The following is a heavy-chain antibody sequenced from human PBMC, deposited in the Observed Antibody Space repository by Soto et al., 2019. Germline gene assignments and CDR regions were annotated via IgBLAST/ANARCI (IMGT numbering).Heavy chain of an antibody. D-gene: IGHD3-3*01. V-gene: IGHV2-5*02. CDR2: IYWDDDK. CDR3: AHRVLRTVFGLVTTTAIYFDF. CDR1: GFSLTTSGVG. J-gene: IGHJ4*02. Sequence: QITLNESGPTVVRPTETLTLTCRFSGFSLTTSGVGVGWIRQSPGKAPEWLALIYWDDDKRYSASLKSRLTITKDTSKNQVVLTVSDLDPTAKATYYCAHRVLRTVFGLVTTTAIYFDFWGQGTPVAVSS.